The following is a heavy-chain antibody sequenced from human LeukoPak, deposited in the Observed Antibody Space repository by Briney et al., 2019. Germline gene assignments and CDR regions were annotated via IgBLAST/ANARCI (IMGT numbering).Heavy chain of an antibody. Sequence: GGSLRLSCAASRFTFSNYAMSWVRQAPGRGLEWVANIKQDGSEKYYVDSVKGRFTISRDNAKNSLYLQMNSLRAEDTAVYYCARDEYHYYDSSGYYPNWGQGTLVTVSS. CDR2: IKQDGSEK. CDR1: RFTFSNYA. V-gene: IGHV3-7*01. CDR3: ARDEYHYYDSSGYYPN. D-gene: IGHD3-22*01. J-gene: IGHJ4*02.